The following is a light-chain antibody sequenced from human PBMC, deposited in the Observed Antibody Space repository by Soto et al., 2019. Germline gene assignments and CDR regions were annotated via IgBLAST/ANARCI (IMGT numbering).Light chain of an antibody. J-gene: IGLJ2*01. CDR2: GNS. Sequence: QSVLTQPPSVSGAPGQRVTISCTGNSSNIGAGYDVHWYQQLPGTAPKLLIYGNSNRPSGVPDRFSGSKSGTSASLAITGLQAEDEADYYCQSYDSSLSGSKFGGGTKVTVL. CDR3: QSYDSSLSGSK. V-gene: IGLV1-40*01. CDR1: SSNIGAGYD.